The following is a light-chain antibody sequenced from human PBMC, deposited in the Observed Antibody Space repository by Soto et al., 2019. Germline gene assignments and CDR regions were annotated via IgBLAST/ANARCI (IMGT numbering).Light chain of an antibody. V-gene: IGKV3-15*01. CDR1: QSVSSN. J-gene: IGKJ1*01. Sequence: EIVMTQSPATLSVSPGERATLSCRASQSVSSNLAWYQQKPGQAPSLLIYGASTRATGIPARFSGSGSVTEFTLTISSLQSEDFAVYYCQQYNNWPTWTFGQGTKVEIK. CDR3: QQYNNWPTWT. CDR2: GAS.